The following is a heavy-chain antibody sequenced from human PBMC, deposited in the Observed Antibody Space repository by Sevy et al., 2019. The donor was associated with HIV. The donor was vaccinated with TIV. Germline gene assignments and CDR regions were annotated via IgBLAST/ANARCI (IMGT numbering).Heavy chain of an antibody. J-gene: IGHJ6*02. CDR3: ARVLGRDSGYGMDV. CDR1: GFIVNSNY. D-gene: IGHD2-21*02. CDR2: TYSGGRT. V-gene: IGHV3-53*01. Sequence: GGSLRLSCAASGFIVNSNYMSWVRQAPWKGLEWVSVTYSGGRTYTADSVKGRFTISRDNSKNTLYLQMNSVRAEDTAVYYCARVLGRDSGYGMDVWGQGTTVTVSS.